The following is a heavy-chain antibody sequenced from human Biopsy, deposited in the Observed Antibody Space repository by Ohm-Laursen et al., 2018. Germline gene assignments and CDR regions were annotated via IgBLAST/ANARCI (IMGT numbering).Heavy chain of an antibody. D-gene: IGHD2-2*01. Sequence: TLSLTCSVFGGSISGYHWSWIRKSPGKGLEWLAYIYYTGGIASNPSLNGRGTMALDTSTNQFSLRLIYVTAADSAVYYCARMPHFDYWGQGILVTVSS. CDR1: GGSISGYH. CDR3: ARMPHFDY. V-gene: IGHV4-59*01. J-gene: IGHJ4*02. CDR2: IYYTGGI.